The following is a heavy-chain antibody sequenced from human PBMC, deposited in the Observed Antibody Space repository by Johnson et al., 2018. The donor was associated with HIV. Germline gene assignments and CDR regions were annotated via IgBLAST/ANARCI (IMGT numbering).Heavy chain of an antibody. J-gene: IGHJ3*02. Sequence: QVQLVESGGGLVKPGGSLRLSCAASGFTFSDYYMSWIRQAPGKGLEWLAFITGRGTAIYADSVKGRFTISRDNAKNSLSLQMNSLRAEDTAMYYCAREVRKAVAGNFDIWGQGTMVTVSS. CDR3: AREVRKAVAGNFDI. D-gene: IGHD6-19*01. V-gene: IGHV3-11*04. CDR2: ITGRGTAI. CDR1: GFTFSDYY.